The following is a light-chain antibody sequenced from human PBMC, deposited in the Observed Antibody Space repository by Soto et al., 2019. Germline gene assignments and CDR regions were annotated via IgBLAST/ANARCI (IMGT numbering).Light chain of an antibody. Sequence: EIVLTQSPGTLSLSPGERATLSCRASQRVSSNYLAWYQQKPGQAPRLLIYGVSGRPTGIPDRFSGSGSGTEFTLTISRLEPEDFATYYCQHYNSYSEAFGQGTKVELK. J-gene: IGKJ1*01. CDR1: QRVSSNY. CDR2: GVS. V-gene: IGKV3-20*01. CDR3: QHYNSYSEA.